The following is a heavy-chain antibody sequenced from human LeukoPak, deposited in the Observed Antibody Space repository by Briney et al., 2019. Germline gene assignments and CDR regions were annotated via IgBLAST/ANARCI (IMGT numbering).Heavy chain of an antibody. J-gene: IGHJ4*02. Sequence: GGSLRLSCAASGFTFSSYGMHWVRQAPGKGLEWVAVISYDGSNKYYADSVKGRFTISRGNSKNTLYLQMNSLRAEDTAVYYCAKSGQKSFDYWGQGTLVTVSS. CDR2: ISYDGSNK. CDR3: AKSGQKSFDY. V-gene: IGHV3-30*18. CDR1: GFTFSSYG.